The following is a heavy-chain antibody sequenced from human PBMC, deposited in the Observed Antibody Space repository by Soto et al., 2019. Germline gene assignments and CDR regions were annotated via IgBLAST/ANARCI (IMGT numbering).Heavy chain of an antibody. J-gene: IGHJ4*02. CDR2: IYSGGYT. CDR3: AREAIIVIAAPGYYFDY. Sequence: EVQLVESGGDLVQRGGSLRLSCAASGFDVSNTDMSWVRQASGKGLEWVSVIYSGGYTNYADSVKGRFIVSRDSLKNTLYLQMGSLRAEDTAVYYCAREAIIVIAAPGYYFDYWGQGTLVTVSS. D-gene: IGHD3-22*01. CDR1: GFDVSNTD. V-gene: IGHV3-66*01.